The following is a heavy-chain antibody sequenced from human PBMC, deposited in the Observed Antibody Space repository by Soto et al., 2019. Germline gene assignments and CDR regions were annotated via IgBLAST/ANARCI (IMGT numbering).Heavy chain of an antibody. Sequence: ASVMVSCKASGYTFTSYGISWVRQAPGQGLEWMGWISAYNGNTNYAQKLQGRVTMTTDTSTSTAYMELRSLRSDDTAVYYCARDRNYDFWSGYLGPHDAFDIWGQGTMVTVSS. D-gene: IGHD3-3*01. V-gene: IGHV1-18*01. CDR1: GYTFTSYG. J-gene: IGHJ3*02. CDR2: ISAYNGNT. CDR3: ARDRNYDFWSGYLGPHDAFDI.